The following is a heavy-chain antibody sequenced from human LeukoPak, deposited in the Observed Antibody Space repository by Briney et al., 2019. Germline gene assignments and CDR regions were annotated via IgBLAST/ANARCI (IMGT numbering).Heavy chain of an antibody. V-gene: IGHV4-30-4*01. D-gene: IGHD4-17*01. CDR2: IYNSGSN. CDR1: GGSIPSADYY. Sequence: PSETLSLTCTVSGGSIPSADYYWTWIRQPPGKGLEWIGHIYNSGSNSYNPSLKSRLTLSIDTSKNQFSLKLTSVTAADTAVYPCARMAWGTVTTEPYFDSWGQGALVTVSS. CDR3: ARMAWGTVTTEPYFDS. J-gene: IGHJ4*02.